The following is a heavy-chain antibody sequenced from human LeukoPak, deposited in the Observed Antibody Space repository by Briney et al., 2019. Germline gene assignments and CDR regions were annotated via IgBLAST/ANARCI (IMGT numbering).Heavy chain of an antibody. CDR1: GGSISSYY. V-gene: IGHV4-4*07. CDR3: ARTYSSSWSNPFDY. CDR2: IYTSGST. D-gene: IGHD6-13*01. Sequence: SETLSLTCTVSGGSISSYYWSWIRQPAGKGLEWIGRIYTSGSTNYNPSLKSRVTMSVDTSKNQFSLKLSSVTAADTAVYYCARTYSSSWSNPFDYWGQGTLVTVSS. J-gene: IGHJ4*02.